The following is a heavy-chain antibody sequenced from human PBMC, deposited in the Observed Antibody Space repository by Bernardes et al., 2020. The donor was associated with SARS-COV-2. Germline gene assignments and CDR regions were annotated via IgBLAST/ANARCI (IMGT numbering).Heavy chain of an antibody. CDR2: FSCPGFFI. D-gene: IGHD3-9*01. CDR3: ARDVGGTDWRFGFDV. J-gene: IGHJ3*01. V-gene: IGHV3-21*05. Sequence: GSLRLSCVASGFTFSNYPFSWFRQAPGKGLEWVSFFSCPGFFIYHGDSVRGRFTTSRDKTRTSVFLQMESLRAEDTAVYYCARDVGGTDWRFGFDVWGPGTMVHVSS. CDR1: GFTFSNYP.